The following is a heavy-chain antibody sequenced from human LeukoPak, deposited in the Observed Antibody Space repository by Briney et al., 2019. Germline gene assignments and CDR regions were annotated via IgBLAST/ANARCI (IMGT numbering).Heavy chain of an antibody. J-gene: IGHJ4*02. Sequence: GGSLRLSCEASGFTFDNYAMHWVRQAPGKGLEWVSGISGSGSTYYADSVKGRFTISRDNSKNTLYLQMNSLRAEDTAVYHCAKQYSSSWHYFDYWGQGTLVTVSS. CDR3: AKQYSSSWHYFDY. CDR1: GFTFDNYA. D-gene: IGHD6-13*01. V-gene: IGHV3-23*01. CDR2: ISGSGST.